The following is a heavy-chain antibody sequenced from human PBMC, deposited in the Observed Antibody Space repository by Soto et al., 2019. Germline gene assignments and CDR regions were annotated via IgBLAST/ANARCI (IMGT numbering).Heavy chain of an antibody. D-gene: IGHD3-9*01. CDR1: GFIFSDYS. J-gene: IGHJ3*01. V-gene: IGHV3-48*01. CDR2: ISGSGATI. Sequence: EVQLVASGGRIEQPGGSLRLSCAASGFIFSDYSMNWVRQAPGQGPEWVAYISGSGATIYYADSVEGRFTISRDNVHNSLYLQLNSLRAEDTALYYCAKLKLTGYYAALDVWGQGTMVTVSS. CDR3: AKLKLTGYYAALDV.